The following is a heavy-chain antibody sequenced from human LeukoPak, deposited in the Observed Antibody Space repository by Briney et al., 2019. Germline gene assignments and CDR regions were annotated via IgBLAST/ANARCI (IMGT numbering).Heavy chain of an antibody. Sequence: SETLSLTCTVSGGSISSYYWSWIRQPAGKGLEWIGRIYTSGSTNYNPSLKSRVTMSVDTSKNQFSLKLSSVTAADTAVYYCARTTTPYYYDSSGYYYDYWGQGTLVPVSS. V-gene: IGHV4-4*07. J-gene: IGHJ4*02. CDR1: GGSISSYY. CDR3: ARTTTPYYYDSSGYYYDY. CDR2: IYTSGST. D-gene: IGHD3-22*01.